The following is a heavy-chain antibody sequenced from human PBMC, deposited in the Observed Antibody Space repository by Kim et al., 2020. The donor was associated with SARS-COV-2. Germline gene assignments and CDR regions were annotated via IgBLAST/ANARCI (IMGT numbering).Heavy chain of an antibody. CDR3: ARWENYDILTGYSRWYFDL. D-gene: IGHD3-9*01. V-gene: IGHV3-21*01. CDR2: ISSSSYI. J-gene: IGHJ2*01. CDR1: GFTFSSYS. Sequence: GGSLRLSCAASGFTFSSYSMNWVRQAPGKGLEWVSSISSSSYIYYADSVKGRFTISRDNAKNSLYLQMNSLRAEDTAVYYCARWENYDILTGYSRWYFDLWGRGTLVTVSS.